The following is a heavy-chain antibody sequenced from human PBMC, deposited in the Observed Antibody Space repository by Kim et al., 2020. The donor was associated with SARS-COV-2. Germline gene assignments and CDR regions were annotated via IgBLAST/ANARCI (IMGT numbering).Heavy chain of an antibody. CDR1: GFTFSDYS. Sequence: GGSLRLSCAASGFTFSDYSFNWVRQAPGKGLEWVAHISSSTNSTSYADSVQGRFTISRDNAQNSLYLQMSSLRDEDTAVYYCARDSLFDYGDDGHYDYGLDVWGQGTTVTVSS. CDR3: ARDSLFDYGDDGHYDYGLDV. J-gene: IGHJ6*02. CDR2: ISSSTNST. D-gene: IGHD4-17*01. V-gene: IGHV3-48*02.